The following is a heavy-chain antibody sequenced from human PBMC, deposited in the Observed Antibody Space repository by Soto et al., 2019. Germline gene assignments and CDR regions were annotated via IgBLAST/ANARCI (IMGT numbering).Heavy chain of an antibody. Sequence: PGGSLRLSCAASGFTFRNYWMSWVRQAPGKGLEWVLSIKHDGSETYSVDSVKGRFTSSRDNAENSVSLQMHSLRVEDTAVYFFAKGYGYYFDSWGQGTLVTVSS. V-gene: IGHV3-7*03. J-gene: IGHJ4*02. D-gene: IGHD4-17*01. CDR2: IKHDGSET. CDR3: AKGYGYYFDS. CDR1: GFTFRNYW.